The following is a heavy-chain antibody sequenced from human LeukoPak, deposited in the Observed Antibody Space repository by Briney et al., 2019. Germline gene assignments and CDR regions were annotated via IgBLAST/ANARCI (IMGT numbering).Heavy chain of an antibody. CDR1: GFTFSSYS. D-gene: IGHD6-19*01. V-gene: IGHV3-21*01. CDR3: AGGLSSGWTQGDAFDI. Sequence: GGSLRLSCAASGFTFSSYSMNWVRQAPGKGLEWVSSISSSSSYIYYADSVKGRFTISRDNAKNSLYLQMNSLRAGDTAVYYCAGGLSSGWTQGDAFDIWGQGTMVTVSS. CDR2: ISSSSSYI. J-gene: IGHJ3*02.